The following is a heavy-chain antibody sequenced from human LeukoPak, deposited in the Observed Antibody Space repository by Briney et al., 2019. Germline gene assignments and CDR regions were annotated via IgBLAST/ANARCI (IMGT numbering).Heavy chain of an antibody. CDR3: ARVRSSSWYIFDY. D-gene: IGHD6-13*01. V-gene: IGHV1-46*01. CDR2: INPSGGST. Sequence: ASVKVSCTASGYTFTSYYMHWVRQAPGQGLEWMGIINPSGGSTSYAQKFQGRVTITADESTSTAYMELSSLRSEDTAVYYCARVRSSSWYIFDYWGQGTLVTVSS. CDR1: GYTFTSYY. J-gene: IGHJ4*02.